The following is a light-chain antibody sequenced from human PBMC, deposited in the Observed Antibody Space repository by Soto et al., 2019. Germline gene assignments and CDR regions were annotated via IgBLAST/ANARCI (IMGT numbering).Light chain of an antibody. CDR1: QTIFYTSSNKNY. CDR2: DAS. V-gene: IGKV3D-20*01. J-gene: IGKJ1*01. CDR3: QQYGSSRT. Sequence: DIVLTQSPDSLAVSLGERATIHCKSSQTIFYTSSNKNYLAWYQQKPGLAPRLLIYDASNRATGIPDKFRGSGSGTDFTLTISRLEPEDSAVYYCQQYGSSRTFGQGTKVDIK.